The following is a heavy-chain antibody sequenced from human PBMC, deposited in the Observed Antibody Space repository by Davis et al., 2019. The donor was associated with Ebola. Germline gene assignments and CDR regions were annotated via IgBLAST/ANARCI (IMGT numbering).Heavy chain of an antibody. CDR1: GFTFNYAW. V-gene: IGHV3-15*01. Sequence: SCAASGFTFNYAWMTWVRQAPGKGLEWVGRIKSKSDGGTADYAAPVRGRFTISRDDSKNTAFLQMNSLKTNDTAVYYCTRWEDGFDVWGQGTMVTAS. CDR2: IKSKSDGGTA. D-gene: IGHD5-24*01. J-gene: IGHJ3*01. CDR3: TRWEDGFDV.